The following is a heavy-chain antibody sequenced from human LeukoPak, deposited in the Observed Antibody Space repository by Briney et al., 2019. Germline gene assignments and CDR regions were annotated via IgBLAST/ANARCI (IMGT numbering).Heavy chain of an antibody. CDR2: INNDGSHA. V-gene: IGHV3-74*01. CDR1: GFTFSDYW. Sequence: GGSLRLSCAASGFTFSDYWIHWVRQAPGKGLVWVSCINNDGSHAIYADFVEGRFTVSRDNAKNTLYLQMNSLRAEDTAIYYCARGGGDHAFDIWGQGTMVTVSS. D-gene: IGHD2-21*02. CDR3: ARGGGDHAFDI. J-gene: IGHJ3*02.